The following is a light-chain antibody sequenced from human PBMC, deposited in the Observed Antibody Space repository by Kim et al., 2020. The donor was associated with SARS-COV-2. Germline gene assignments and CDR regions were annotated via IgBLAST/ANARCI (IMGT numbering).Light chain of an antibody. V-gene: IGLV2-11*01. CDR2: AVT. J-gene: IGLJ3*02. CDR3: CSYAASSSLV. Sequence: QSALTQPRSVSGSPGQSVTISCTGTSRDVGGYNYVSWYQHHPGKPPKLLIYAVTARPSGVPARFSGSKSGNTAFLTISGLQAEDEADYHCCSYAASSSLVFGGGTQLTVL. CDR1: SRDVGGYNY.